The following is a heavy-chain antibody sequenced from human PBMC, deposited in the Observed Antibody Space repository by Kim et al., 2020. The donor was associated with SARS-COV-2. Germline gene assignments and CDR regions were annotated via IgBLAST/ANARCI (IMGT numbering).Heavy chain of an antibody. J-gene: IGHJ4*02. CDR3: ARFSGRPFDY. CDR1: GGSFSGYY. D-gene: IGHD3-10*01. Sequence: SETLSLTCAVYGGSFSGYYWSWIRQPPGKGLEWIGEINHSGSTNYNPSLKSRVTISVDTSKNQFSLKLSSVTAADTAVYYCARFSGRPFDYWGQGTLVTV. CDR2: INHSGST. V-gene: IGHV4-34*01.